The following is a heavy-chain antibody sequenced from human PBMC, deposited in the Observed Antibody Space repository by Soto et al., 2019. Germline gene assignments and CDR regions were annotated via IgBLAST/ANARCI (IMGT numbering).Heavy chain of an antibody. V-gene: IGHV1-69*02. J-gene: IGHJ6*03. CDR2: IIPILGIA. CDR3: ARGGRAAAGTHYMDV. D-gene: IGHD6-13*01. Sequence: ASVKVSCKASGGTFSSYTISWVRQAPGQGLEWMGRIIPILGIANYAQKFQGRVTITADKSTSTAYTELSSLRSEDTAVYYCARGGRAAAGTHYMDVWGKGTTVTVSS. CDR1: GGTFSSYT.